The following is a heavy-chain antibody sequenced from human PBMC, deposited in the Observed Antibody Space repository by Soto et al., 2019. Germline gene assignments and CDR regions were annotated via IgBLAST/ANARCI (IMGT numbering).Heavy chain of an antibody. D-gene: IGHD5-12*01. CDR2: ISADNGNT. CDR3: ARDEQIRLNSVHDHGDGFDM. V-gene: IGHV1-18*01. J-gene: IGHJ3*02. CDR1: GYTFTSYG. Sequence: QVQLVQSGGEVKKPGASVKVSCKASGYTFTSYGISWVRQAPGQGLEWMGWISADNGNTKYEQKFQGRVTMTTDTSTNTAYMELRSLRSDDTAVYYGARDEQIRLNSVHDHGDGFDMWGQGTNVIVSS.